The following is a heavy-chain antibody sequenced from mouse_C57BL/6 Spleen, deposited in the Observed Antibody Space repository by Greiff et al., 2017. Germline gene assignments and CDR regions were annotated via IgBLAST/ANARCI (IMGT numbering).Heavy chain of an antibody. CDR1: GYTFTSYW. D-gene: IGHD3-2*02. CDR3: ARSSSGYGYYAMDY. CDR2: IHPNSGST. J-gene: IGHJ4*01. V-gene: IGHV1-64*01. Sequence: QVQLQQPGAELVKPGASVKLSCKASGYTFTSYWIHWVKQRPGQGLEWIGMIHPNSGSTNYNEKFKSKATLTVDKSSSTAYMQLSSLTSEDSAVYYCARSSSGYGYYAMDYWGQGTSVTVSS.